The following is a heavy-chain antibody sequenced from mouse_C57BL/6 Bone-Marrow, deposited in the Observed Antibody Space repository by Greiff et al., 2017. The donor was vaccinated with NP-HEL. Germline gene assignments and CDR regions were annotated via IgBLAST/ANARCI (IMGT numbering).Heavy chain of an antibody. Sequence: DVMLVESGGGLVKPGGSLKLSCAASGFTFSDYGMHWVRQAPETGLEWVAYISIGSSTIYYADTVKGRFTISRDNAKNTLFLQMTSLRSEDTAMYYCARGFYYFDYWGQGTTLTVSS. CDR1: GFTFSDYG. CDR3: ARGFYYFDY. CDR2: ISIGSSTI. V-gene: IGHV5-17*01. J-gene: IGHJ2*01.